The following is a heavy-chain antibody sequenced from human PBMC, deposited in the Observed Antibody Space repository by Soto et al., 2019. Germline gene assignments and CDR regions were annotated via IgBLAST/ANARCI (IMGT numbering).Heavy chain of an antibody. V-gene: IGHV3-33*01. CDR2: IGSDGRRD. Sequence: QVQLVESGGGVVQPGGSLRLSCAASGFTFGRHGMHWVRQAPGKGLEWVAVIGSDGRRDSYADSVKGRFTISRDNGQNTLYFQMNSLRAEGTAVYYCARDDDYGDNGLDYWGQGILVTVSS. CDR1: GFTFGRHG. J-gene: IGHJ4*02. D-gene: IGHD4-17*01. CDR3: ARDDDYGDNGLDY.